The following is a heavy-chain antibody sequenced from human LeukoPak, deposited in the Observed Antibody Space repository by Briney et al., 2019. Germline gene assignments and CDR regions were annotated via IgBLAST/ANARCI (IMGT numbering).Heavy chain of an antibody. CDR3: ARSGYSSSWYVIDP. V-gene: IGHV3-23*01. D-gene: IGHD6-13*01. CDR1: GFTFINYG. J-gene: IGHJ5*02. Sequence: GGSLRLSCAGSGFTFINYGMIWVRQAPGKGLEWVSSVSGSGTSTHYADSVKGRFTITRDNSKDTVDLQMNSLRAEDTAVYYCARSGYSSSWYVIDPWGQGTLVTVSS. CDR2: VSGSGTST.